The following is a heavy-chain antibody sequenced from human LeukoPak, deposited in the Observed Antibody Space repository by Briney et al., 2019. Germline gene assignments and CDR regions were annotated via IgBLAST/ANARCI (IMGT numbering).Heavy chain of an antibody. J-gene: IGHJ4*02. CDR3: ARGPPYYDILTGYYFD. CDR2: MNPNSGNT. Sequence: ASVKVSCKASGYTFTSYDINWVRQATGQGLEWMGWMNPNSGNTGYAQKFQGRVTMTRNTSISTAYMELSSLRSEDTAVYYCARGPPYYDILTGYYFDWGQGTLVTVSS. D-gene: IGHD3-9*01. V-gene: IGHV1-8*01. CDR1: GYTFTSYD.